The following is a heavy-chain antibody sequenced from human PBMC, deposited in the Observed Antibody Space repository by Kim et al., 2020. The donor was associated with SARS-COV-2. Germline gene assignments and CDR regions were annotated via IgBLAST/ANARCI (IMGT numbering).Heavy chain of an antibody. Sequence: KYYADSVKGRFTISRDNSKNTLYLQMNSLRAEDTAVYYCARDPNDGGLDYWGQGTLVTVSS. D-gene: IGHD3-16*01. CDR2: K. V-gene: IGHV3-33*01. J-gene: IGHJ4*02. CDR3: ARDPNDGGLDY.